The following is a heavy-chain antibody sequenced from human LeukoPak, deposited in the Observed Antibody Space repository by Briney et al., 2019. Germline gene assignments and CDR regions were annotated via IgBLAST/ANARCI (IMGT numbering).Heavy chain of an antibody. V-gene: IGHV4-4*08. Sequence: SETLSLTCTVSGGSISTHYWSWIRQPPGKGLEYIGFIYSSGSTNYNPSLKSRVTMSLDTSKNQFSLKLSSATAADTAVYYCARDGGSVRPVDIVATGVDFDYWGQGTLVTVSS. D-gene: IGHD5-12*01. CDR2: IYSSGST. CDR3: ARDGGSVRPVDIVATGVDFDY. J-gene: IGHJ4*02. CDR1: GGSISTHY.